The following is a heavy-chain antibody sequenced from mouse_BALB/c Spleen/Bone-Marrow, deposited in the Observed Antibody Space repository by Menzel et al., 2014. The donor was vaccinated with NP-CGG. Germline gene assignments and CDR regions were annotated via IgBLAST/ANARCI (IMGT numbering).Heavy chain of an antibody. D-gene: IGHD2-4*01. CDR2: ISSGGSA. J-gene: IGHJ2*01. V-gene: IGHV5-6-5*01. Sequence: EVQGVESGGGLVKPGGSLKLSCAASGFTFSNFVMSWVRQTPDKRLEWVASISSGGSAYYSDSVKGRLSISRDNDRNILFLQMSSLRSEDTAMYYCTRGYDYDFDYWGQGTTLTVSS. CDR3: TRGYDYDFDY. CDR1: GFTFSNFV.